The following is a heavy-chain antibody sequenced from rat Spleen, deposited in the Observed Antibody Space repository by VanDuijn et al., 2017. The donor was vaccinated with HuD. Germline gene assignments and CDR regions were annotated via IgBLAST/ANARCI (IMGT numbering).Heavy chain of an antibody. CDR3: ATDRNKERFAY. CDR1: GFTFSNYG. Sequence: EVQLVESGGGLVQPGRSLKLSCVVSGFTFSNYGIHWLRQAPTKGLEWVASISPSGGSTYCRDSVKGRFTISRDNAKSTLYLQMYSLRSEDTATYYCATDRNKERFAYWGQGTLVTVSS. V-gene: IGHV5-19*01. D-gene: IGHD1-10*01. J-gene: IGHJ3*01. CDR2: ISPSGGST.